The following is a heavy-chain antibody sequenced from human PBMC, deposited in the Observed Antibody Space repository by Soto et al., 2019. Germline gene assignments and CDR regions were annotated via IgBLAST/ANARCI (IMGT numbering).Heavy chain of an antibody. V-gene: IGHV3-23*01. D-gene: IGHD5-18*01. CDR3: AKGVAHLWYFDY. J-gene: IGHJ4*02. Sequence: GWLVLAGSASGCTFSSYAMSWVRQAPGKGLEWVSAISGSGGSTYYADSVKGRFTISRDNSKNTLYLQMNSLRAEDTAVYYCAKGVAHLWYFDYWGQGTLVTVSS. CDR1: GCTFSSYA. CDR2: ISGSGGST.